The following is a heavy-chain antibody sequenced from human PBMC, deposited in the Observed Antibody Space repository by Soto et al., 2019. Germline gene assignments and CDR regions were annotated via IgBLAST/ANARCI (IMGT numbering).Heavy chain of an antibody. Sequence: EVQLLESGGGLVQPGGSLRLSCAASGFTFSSYAMSWVRQAPGKGLEWVSAISGSGGSTYYADSVKGRFTISRDNSKNTLYLQMNSLRAEDTAVYYCAKEYCGGDCSDSNDAFDIWGQGTMVTVSS. CDR2: ISGSGGST. D-gene: IGHD2-21*02. J-gene: IGHJ3*02. CDR3: AKEYCGGDCSDSNDAFDI. CDR1: GFTFSSYA. V-gene: IGHV3-23*01.